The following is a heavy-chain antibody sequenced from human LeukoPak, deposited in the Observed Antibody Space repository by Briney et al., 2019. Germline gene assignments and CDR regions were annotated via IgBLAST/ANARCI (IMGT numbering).Heavy chain of an antibody. D-gene: IGHD4-17*01. Sequence: PGGSLRLSCTASTFTFSDYSMNWVRQAPGKGLEWVSYISSSGSTIYYADSVKGRFTISRDNAKNSLYLQMNSLRAEDTAVYYCARSASYGDYEVDYWGQGTLVTVSS. CDR2: ISSSGSTI. J-gene: IGHJ4*02. CDR1: TFTFSDYS. V-gene: IGHV3-48*04. CDR3: ARSASYGDYEVDY.